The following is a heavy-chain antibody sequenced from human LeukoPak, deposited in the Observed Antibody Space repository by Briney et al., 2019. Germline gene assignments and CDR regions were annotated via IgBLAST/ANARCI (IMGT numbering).Heavy chain of an antibody. CDR1: EFTFSSNY. CDR3: ARTYYHDRSGYYSTSYYYPYMDV. D-gene: IGHD3-22*01. V-gene: IGHV3-66*02. CDR2: IYSGGRT. Sequence: GGSLRLSCAASEFTFSSNYMSWVRRAPGKGVEGVSVIYSGGRTYYADSVKGRFTISRDNSKNTLYLQMNSLRAEDTAVYYCARTYYHDRSGYYSTSYYYPYMDVWGKGTTVTVSS. J-gene: IGHJ6*03.